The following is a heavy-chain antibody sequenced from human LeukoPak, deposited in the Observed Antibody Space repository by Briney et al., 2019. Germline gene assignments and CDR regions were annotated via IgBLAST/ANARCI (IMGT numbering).Heavy chain of an antibody. D-gene: IGHD7-27*01. Sequence: GGSLRLSCAASGFTVSSSYMSWVRQAPGKGLEWVSSIYDGGTTHHADSLKGRFTISRDNSKNTLYLQTNSLTAEDTAVYYCADRAELGRGFDYWGQGTLVTVSS. CDR2: IYDGGTT. J-gene: IGHJ4*02. V-gene: IGHV3-66*01. CDR1: GFTVSSSY. CDR3: ADRAELGRGFDY.